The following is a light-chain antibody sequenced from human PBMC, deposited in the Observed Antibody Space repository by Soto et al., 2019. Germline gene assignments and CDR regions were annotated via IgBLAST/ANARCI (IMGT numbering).Light chain of an antibody. Sequence: QSALTQPASVSGSPGQSITISCTGTSSDIGDYDYVSWYQQHPGKAPKLMIFEVTYRPSGVSHRFSGSKSGNTASLTISGLQADDEADYYCCSYTRKSAHYVCGGGNKLTVL. CDR2: EVT. CDR3: CSYTRKSAHYV. CDR1: SSDIGDYDY. J-gene: IGLJ1*01. V-gene: IGLV2-14*03.